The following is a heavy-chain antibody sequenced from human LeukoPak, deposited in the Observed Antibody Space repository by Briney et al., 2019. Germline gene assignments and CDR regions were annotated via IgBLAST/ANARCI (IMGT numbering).Heavy chain of an antibody. CDR2: IYTSGST. CDR1: GESIKSFY. CDR3: ARDVVAAVGSFDY. Sequence: SETLSLTCTVSGESIKSFYWSWIRQPAGKGLEWIGRIYTSGSTNYSPSLKSRVAMSVDTSKNQFSLKLSSVTAADTAVYYCARDVVAAVGSFDYWGQGTQVTVSS. V-gene: IGHV4-4*07. D-gene: IGHD2-2*01. J-gene: IGHJ4*02.